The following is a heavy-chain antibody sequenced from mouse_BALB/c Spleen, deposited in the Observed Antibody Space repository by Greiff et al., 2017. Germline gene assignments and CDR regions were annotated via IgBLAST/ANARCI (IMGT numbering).Heavy chain of an antibody. V-gene: IGHV1S137*01. Sequence: QVQLQQSGAELVRPGVSVKISCKGSGYTFTDYAMHWVKQSHAKSLEWIGVISTYYGDASYNQKFKGKATMTVDKSSSTAYMELARLTSEDSAIYYCARGYGKRNYYAMDYWGQGTSVTVSS. CDR1: GYTFTDYA. J-gene: IGHJ4*01. CDR3: ARGYGKRNYYAMDY. CDR2: ISTYYGDA. D-gene: IGHD2-10*02.